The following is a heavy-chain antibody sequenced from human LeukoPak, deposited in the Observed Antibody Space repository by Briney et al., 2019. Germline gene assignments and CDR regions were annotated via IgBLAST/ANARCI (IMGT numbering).Heavy chain of an antibody. Sequence: GGSLRLSCAASGFTFSSYSMNWVRQAPGKGLEWVSSISSSSGYIYYADSVKGRFTISRDNAKNSLYLQMNSLRAEDTAVYYCARDTASAIFGVVPKDYWGQGTLVTVSS. J-gene: IGHJ4*02. D-gene: IGHD3-3*01. V-gene: IGHV3-21*01. CDR1: GFTFSSYS. CDR3: ARDTASAIFGVVPKDY. CDR2: ISSSSGYI.